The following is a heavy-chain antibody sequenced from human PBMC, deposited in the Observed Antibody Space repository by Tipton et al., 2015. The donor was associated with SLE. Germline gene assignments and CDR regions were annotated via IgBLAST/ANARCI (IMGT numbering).Heavy chain of an antibody. V-gene: IGHV4-61*09. D-gene: IGHD3-10*01. CDR1: GGSISSGSYY. CDR2: IYTSGST. J-gene: IGHJ3*02. CDR3: ARDRKGGMVRGVIAAFDI. Sequence: TLSLTCTVSGGSISSGSYYWSWIRQPAGKGLEWIGYIYTSGSTNYNPSLKSRVTISVDTSKNQFSLNLSSVTAADTAVYYCARDRKGGMVRGVIAAFDIWGQGTMVTVSS.